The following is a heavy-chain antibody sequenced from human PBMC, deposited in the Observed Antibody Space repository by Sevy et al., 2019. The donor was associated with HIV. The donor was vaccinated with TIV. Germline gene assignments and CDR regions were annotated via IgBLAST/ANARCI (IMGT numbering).Heavy chain of an antibody. Sequence: GGSLRLSCAASGFTFSSYAMSWVRQAPGKGLEWVSAISGSGGSTYYADSVKGRFTISRNNSKNTLYLQMNSLRAEETAVYYCAKSVVVTAIRPSYFDYWGQGTLVTVSS. CDR2: ISGSGGST. D-gene: IGHD2-21*02. CDR3: AKSVVVTAIRPSYFDY. J-gene: IGHJ4*02. V-gene: IGHV3-23*01. CDR1: GFTFSSYA.